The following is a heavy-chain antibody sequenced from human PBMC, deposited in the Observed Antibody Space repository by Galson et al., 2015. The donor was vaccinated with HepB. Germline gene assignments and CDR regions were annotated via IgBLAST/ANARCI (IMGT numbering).Heavy chain of an antibody. J-gene: IGHJ4*02. CDR1: GYSFTSYW. V-gene: IGHV5-51*01. Sequence: QSGAEVKKPGESLKISCKGSGYSFTSYWIAWVRQMPGKGLEWMGIIYPGDSDTRYSPSFQGQVTISADKSISTAYLQWSSLKASDTAMYYCARSTYYDSPPSAQGDYWGQGTLVTVSS. CDR3: ARSTYYDSPPSAQGDY. D-gene: IGHD3-22*01. CDR2: IYPGDSDT.